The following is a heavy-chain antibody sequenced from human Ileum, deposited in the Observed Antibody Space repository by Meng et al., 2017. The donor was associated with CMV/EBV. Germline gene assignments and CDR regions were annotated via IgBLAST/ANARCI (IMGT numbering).Heavy chain of an antibody. V-gene: IGHV3-21*01. CDR1: EFNLRSYG. J-gene: IGHJ6*02. D-gene: IGHD3-10*01. Sequence: GESLKISCVASEFNLRSYGVNWVRQAPGKGLEWVSVISSGSFSLYYVDSVRGRFTISRDDAKDSVFLQMDSLRAEDTAVYYCASLSIPGAIFYYGMDVWGQGTTVTVSS. CDR3: ASLSIPGAIFYYGMDV. CDR2: ISSGSFSL.